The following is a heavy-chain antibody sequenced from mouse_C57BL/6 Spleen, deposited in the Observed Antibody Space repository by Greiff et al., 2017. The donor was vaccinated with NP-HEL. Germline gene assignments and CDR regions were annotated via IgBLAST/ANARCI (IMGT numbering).Heavy chain of an antibody. Sequence: EVHLVESGGGLVQPKGSLKLSCAASGFSFNTYAMNWVRQAPGKGLEWVARIRSKSNNYATYYADSVKDRFTISRDDSESMLYLQMNNLKTEDTAMYYCVRGYDYDGEGYFDVWGTGTTVTVSS. J-gene: IGHJ1*03. CDR2: IRSKSNNYAT. CDR3: VRGYDYDGEGYFDV. CDR1: GFSFNTYA. D-gene: IGHD2-4*01. V-gene: IGHV10-1*01.